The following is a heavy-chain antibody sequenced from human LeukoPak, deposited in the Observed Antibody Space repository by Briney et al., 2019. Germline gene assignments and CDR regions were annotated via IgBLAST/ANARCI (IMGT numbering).Heavy chain of an antibody. J-gene: IGHJ4*01. CDR1: RFTFSTYA. CDR2: ISSRGDAR. D-gene: IGHD3-10*01. CDR3: AKDRYDSGSGAFDY. V-gene: IGHV3-23*01. Sequence: GGSLRLSCAASRFTFSTYAMSWVRQAPGKGPEWVSGISSRGDARYYAESVKGRFTISRDNSKNTLYLEMNSLRAEDTAIYYCAKDRYDSGSGAFDYWGHGTLVTVSS.